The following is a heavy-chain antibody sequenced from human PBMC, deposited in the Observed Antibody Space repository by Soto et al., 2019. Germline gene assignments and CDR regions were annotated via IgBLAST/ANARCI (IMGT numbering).Heavy chain of an antibody. D-gene: IGHD3-10*01. V-gene: IGHV4-34*01. CDR1: GGSFSGYY. Sequence: SETLSLTCAVYGGSFSGYYWSWIRQPPGKGLEWIGEINHSGSTNYNPSLKSRVTISLDTSKNQFYLKLSSVTAADTAVYYCAKIYGSGSYYLVRRSNYYYYYMDVWGKGTTVTVSS. CDR2: INHSGST. J-gene: IGHJ6*03. CDR3: AKIYGSGSYYLVRRSNYYYYYMDV.